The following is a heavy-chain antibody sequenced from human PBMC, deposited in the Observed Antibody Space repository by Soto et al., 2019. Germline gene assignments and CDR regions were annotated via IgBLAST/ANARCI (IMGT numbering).Heavy chain of an antibody. CDR3: ARDRSGYYLIDY. CDR2: IYYSGST. J-gene: IGHJ4*02. CDR1: VGSISSGGYY. Sequence: TLSGTCTVSVGSISSGGYYWSWILQHPGKGLEWIGYIYYSGSTYYNPSLKSRVTISVDTSKNQFSLKLSSVTAADTAVYYCARDRSGYYLIDYWGQGTLVTVSS. D-gene: IGHD3-3*01. V-gene: IGHV4-31*03.